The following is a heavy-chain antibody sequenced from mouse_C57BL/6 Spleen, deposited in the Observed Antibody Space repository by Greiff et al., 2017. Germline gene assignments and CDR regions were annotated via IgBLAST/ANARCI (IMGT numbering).Heavy chain of an antibody. CDR1: GYTFTSYW. V-gene: IGHV1-50*01. J-gene: IGHJ4*01. CDR2: IDPSDSYT. CDR3: ERARTITTVNYAMDY. Sequence: VQLQQPGAELVKPGASVKLSCKASGYTFTSYWMQWVKQRPGQGLEWIGEIDPSDSYTNYNQKFKGKATLTVDTSSSTAYMQLSSLTSEDSAVYYCERARTITTVNYAMDYWGQGTSVTVSS. D-gene: IGHD1-1*01.